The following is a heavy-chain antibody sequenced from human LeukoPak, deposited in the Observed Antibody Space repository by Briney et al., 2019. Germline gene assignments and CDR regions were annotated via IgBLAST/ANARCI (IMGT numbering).Heavy chain of an antibody. Sequence: SETLSLTCTVSGGSISSGDYYWSWIRQPPGKGLEWIGYIYYSGSTYYNPSLKSRVTISVDTSKNQFSLKLSSVTAADTAVYYCASLPAAQYNHAFDIWGRGTMVTVSS. CDR1: GGSISSGDYY. CDR3: ASLPAAQYNHAFDI. J-gene: IGHJ3*02. D-gene: IGHD2-2*01. CDR2: IYYSGST. V-gene: IGHV4-30-4*08.